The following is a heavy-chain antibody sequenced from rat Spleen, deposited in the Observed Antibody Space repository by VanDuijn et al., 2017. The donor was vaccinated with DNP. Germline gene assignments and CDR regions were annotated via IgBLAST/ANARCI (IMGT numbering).Heavy chain of an antibody. CDR3: ARPYGYNNGGFAY. CDR1: GFTFSDYN. CDR2: IIYDGSST. J-gene: IGHJ3*01. D-gene: IGHD1-10*01. Sequence: EVQLVESGGGLVQPGRSLKLSCAASGFTFSDYNMAWVRQAPKKGLEWVATIIYDGSSTYYRDSVKGRFTISRDNAKSTLYLQMDSLRSEDTATYYCARPYGYNNGGFAYWGQGTLVTVSS. V-gene: IGHV5-7*01.